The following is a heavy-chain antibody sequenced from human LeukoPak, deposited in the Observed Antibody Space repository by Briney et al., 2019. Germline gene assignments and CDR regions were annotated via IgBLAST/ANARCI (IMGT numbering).Heavy chain of an antibody. CDR2: INPNSGGT. Sequence: GASVKVSCKASGYTFTGYYMHWVRQAPGQGLEWMGWINPNSGGTNYAQKFQGRVTMTRDTSISTAYMELSRLRSDDTAVYYCARVSISSSSPPFDYWGQGTLVTVSS. CDR3: ARVSISSSSPPFDY. J-gene: IGHJ4*02. V-gene: IGHV1-2*02. CDR1: GYTFTGYY. D-gene: IGHD6-6*01.